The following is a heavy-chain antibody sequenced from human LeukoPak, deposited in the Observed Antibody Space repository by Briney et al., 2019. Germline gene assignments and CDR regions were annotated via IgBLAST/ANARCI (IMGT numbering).Heavy chain of an antibody. V-gene: IGHV3-74*01. J-gene: IGHJ4*02. D-gene: IGHD6-19*01. CDR2: INSDGSST. CDR1: GFTFSSYW. Sequence: GGSLRLSCAASGFTFSSYWMHWVRQAPGKGLVWVSRINSDGSSTSYADSVKGRFTISRDNAKNTLYLQMNSLRAEDTAVYYCARGGENSGFDYWGQGTLVIVSS. CDR3: ARGGENSGFDY.